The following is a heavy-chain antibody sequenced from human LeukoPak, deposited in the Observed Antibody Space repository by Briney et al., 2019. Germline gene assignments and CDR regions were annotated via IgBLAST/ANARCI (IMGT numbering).Heavy chain of an antibody. Sequence: APVKVSCKASGYTFTSYGISWVRQAPGQGLEWMGWISAYNGNTNYAQKLQGRVTMTTDTSTSTAYMELRSLRSDDTAVYYCAKSQLGYCSSTSCFYYYYYYMDVWGKGTTVTVSS. J-gene: IGHJ6*03. V-gene: IGHV1-18*01. D-gene: IGHD2-2*01. CDR2: ISAYNGNT. CDR3: AKSQLGYCSSTSCFYYYYYYMDV. CDR1: GYTFTSYG.